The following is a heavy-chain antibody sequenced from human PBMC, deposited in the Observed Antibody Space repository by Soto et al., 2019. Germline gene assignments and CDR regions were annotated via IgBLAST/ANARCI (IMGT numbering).Heavy chain of an antibody. CDR1: GFTFSNAW. Sequence: EVQLVESGGGLVKPGGSLRLSCAASGFTFSNAWMNWVRQAPGKGLEWVGRIKSKTDGGTTDYAAPVKDRCTISRDDSKNTLYLQMDSLKTEDTAVYYCTTQECSSGYYSTVYFDYWGQGTLVTVSS. D-gene: IGHD6-19*01. V-gene: IGHV3-15*07. CDR2: IKSKTDGGTT. CDR3: TTQECSSGYYSTVYFDY. J-gene: IGHJ4*02.